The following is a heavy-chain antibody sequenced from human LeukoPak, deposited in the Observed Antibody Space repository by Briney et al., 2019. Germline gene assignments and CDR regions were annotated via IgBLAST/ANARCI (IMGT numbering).Heavy chain of an antibody. D-gene: IGHD1-26*01. CDR1: GFTFSSYW. CDR3: ARDSGSSSPLFDY. V-gene: IGHV3-7*01. Sequence: GGSLRLSCAASGFTFSSYWMTWVRHLPGKGLEWVAKIKQDGSEKYYVDSVKGRFTISRDNTRDSLYLQMNSLRAEDTAVYYCARDSGSSSPLFDYWGQGTLVTVSS. CDR2: IKQDGSEK. J-gene: IGHJ4*02.